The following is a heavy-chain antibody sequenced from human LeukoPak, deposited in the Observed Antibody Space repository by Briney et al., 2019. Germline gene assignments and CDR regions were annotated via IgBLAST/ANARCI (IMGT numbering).Heavy chain of an antibody. CDR2: IRNDGSNK. D-gene: IGHD2-2*01. CDR3: AKGRIVVVPAASDY. V-gene: IGHV3-30*02. CDR1: GFTFSSYG. Sequence: GGSLRLSCAASGFTFSSYGMHWVRQAPGKGLEWVAFIRNDGSNKYYADSVKGRFTISRDNSKNTLYLQMNSLRAEDTAVYYCAKGRIVVVPAASDYWGQGTLVTVSS. J-gene: IGHJ4*02.